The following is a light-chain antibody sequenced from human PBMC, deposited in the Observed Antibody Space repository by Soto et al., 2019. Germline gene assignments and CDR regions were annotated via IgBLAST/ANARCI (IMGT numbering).Light chain of an antibody. CDR3: SSYAGSNNYV. CDR2: EVN. CDR1: SSDVGAYTS. V-gene: IGLV2-14*01. J-gene: IGLJ1*01. Sequence: QSVLTQPASVSGSPGQSITISCTGTSSDVGAYTSVSWYQHHPGKAPKVIIYEVNKRPSGISNRFSGSKSVNTASLTISGLQPDDEAHYYCSSYAGSNNYVFGTGTKVTVL.